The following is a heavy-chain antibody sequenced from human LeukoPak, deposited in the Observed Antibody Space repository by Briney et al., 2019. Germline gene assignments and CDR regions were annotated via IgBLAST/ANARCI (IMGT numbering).Heavy chain of an antibody. Sequence: PGGSLRLSCAASGFTVSSTYMTWVRQAPGKGLEWVSVIYSGGSTYYADSVKGRFTISRDNSKNTLYLQMNSLRAEDTAVYYCAREVPRGTYYIDYWGQGTLVTVSS. D-gene: IGHD5-24*01. J-gene: IGHJ4*02. CDR3: AREVPRGTYYIDY. CDR2: IYSGGST. V-gene: IGHV3-53*01. CDR1: GFTVSSTY.